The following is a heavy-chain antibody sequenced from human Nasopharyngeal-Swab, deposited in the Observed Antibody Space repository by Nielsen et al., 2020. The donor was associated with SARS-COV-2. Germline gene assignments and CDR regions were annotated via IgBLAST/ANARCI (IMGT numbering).Heavy chain of an antibody. Sequence: GESLKISCTASGFTFSAYWMYWVRQAPGKGLVWVSRINSDGSNTAYADSVKGRFSISRDNAKNTVYLQMNSLRVEDTAVYYCARRGQWLVTGGAFDIWGQGTMVTVSS. CDR1: GFTFSAYW. D-gene: IGHD6-19*01. CDR3: ARRGQWLVTGGAFDI. J-gene: IGHJ3*02. V-gene: IGHV3-74*01. CDR2: INSDGSNT.